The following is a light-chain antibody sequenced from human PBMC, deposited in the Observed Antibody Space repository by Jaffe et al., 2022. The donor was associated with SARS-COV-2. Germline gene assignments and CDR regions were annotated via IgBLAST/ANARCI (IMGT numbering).Light chain of an antibody. CDR1: ALPKQY. CDR3: HSADRSGTPVV. CDR2: KDR. Sequence: SYELTQPPSVSVSPGQTARITCSGDALPKQYAYWYQQKPGQAPVLVIYKDRERPSGIPERFSGSSSGTTATLTISGVQAEDEADYYCHSADRSGTPVVFGGGTKLTVL. J-gene: IGLJ3*02. V-gene: IGLV3-25*03.